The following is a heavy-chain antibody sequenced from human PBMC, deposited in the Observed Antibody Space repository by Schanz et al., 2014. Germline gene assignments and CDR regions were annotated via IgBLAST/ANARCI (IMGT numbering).Heavy chain of an antibody. V-gene: IGHV3-66*04. CDR1: GFTFSRYW. CDR2: IYGGST. Sequence: EVQLVESGGGLVQPGGSLRLCCVASGFTFSRYWMTWVRQAPGKGLEWVSFIYGGSTYYTDSVKGRFTISRDNSRNTLYLQMDGLRAEDTAVYYCAKPPPGYLITWYTYYFVSWGQGTLVTVSS. J-gene: IGHJ4*02. D-gene: IGHD1-1*01. CDR3: AKPPPGYLITWYTYYFVS.